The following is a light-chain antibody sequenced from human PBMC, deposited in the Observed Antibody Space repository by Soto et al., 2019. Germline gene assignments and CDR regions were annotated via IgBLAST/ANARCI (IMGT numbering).Light chain of an antibody. V-gene: IGKV3-20*01. J-gene: IGKJ5*01. CDR1: QSINSNF. Sequence: EIVMTQSPGTLSLSPGERATLSCRASQSINSNFLSWFQQKPGQAPRLLIYGASTRATGIPDRFSGSGSGTDFTLTISRLEPEDFAVYYCQQYNNWPPITFGQGTRLEIK. CDR3: QQYNNWPPIT. CDR2: GAS.